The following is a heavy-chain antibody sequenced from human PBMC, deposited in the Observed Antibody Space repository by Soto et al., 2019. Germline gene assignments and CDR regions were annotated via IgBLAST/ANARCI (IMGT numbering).Heavy chain of an antibody. CDR1: GFDFEDYA. J-gene: IGHJ4*02. D-gene: IGHD3-22*01. V-gene: IGHV3-43D*04. CDR2: TNSDGTDS. CDR3: AKSLYYYDSSPLDH. Sequence: PGGSLRLSCAAAGFDFEDYAMHWFRQVPGKGLEWVSLTNSDGTDSYYVDSVKGRFTISRDNAKTTLYLQMDRLRPEDTALYFCAKSLYYYDSSPLDHWGQGTLVTVSS.